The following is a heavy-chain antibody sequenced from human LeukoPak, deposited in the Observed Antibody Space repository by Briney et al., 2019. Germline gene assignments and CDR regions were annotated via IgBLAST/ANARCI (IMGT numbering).Heavy chain of an antibody. Sequence: SETLSLTCTVSGGSISSSSYYWGWIRQPPGKGLEWIGSIYYSGSTYYNPSLKSRVTISVDTSKSQFSLKLCAVTAADPAVYYCAREGMARGFGGNNWGQGTLVTVSS. CDR3: AREGMARGFGGNN. V-gene: IGHV4-39*02. CDR2: IYYSGST. CDR1: GGSISSSSYY. D-gene: IGHD3-10*01. J-gene: IGHJ4*02.